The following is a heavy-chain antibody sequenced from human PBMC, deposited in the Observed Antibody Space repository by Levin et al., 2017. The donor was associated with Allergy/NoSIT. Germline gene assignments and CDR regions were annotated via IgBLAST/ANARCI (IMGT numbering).Heavy chain of an antibody. J-gene: IGHJ5*02. Sequence: SGPTLVKPTQTLTLTCTFSGFSLSTSGMRVSWIRQPPGKALEWLARIDWDDDKFYSTSLKTRLTISKDTSKNQVVLTMTNMDPVDTATYYCARSGYPTNWFDPWGQGTLVTVSS. D-gene: IGHD3-22*01. CDR3: ARSGYPTNWFDP. CDR1: GFSLSTSGMR. CDR2: IDWDDDK. V-gene: IGHV2-70*04.